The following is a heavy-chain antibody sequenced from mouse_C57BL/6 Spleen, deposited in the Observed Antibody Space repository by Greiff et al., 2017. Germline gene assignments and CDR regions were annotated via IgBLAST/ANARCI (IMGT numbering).Heavy chain of an antibody. J-gene: IGHJ2*01. D-gene: IGHD2-4*01. V-gene: IGHV5-6*01. Sequence: EVNVVESGGDLVKPGGSLKLSCAASGFTFSSYGMSWVRQTPDKRLEWVATISSGGSYTYYPDSVKGRFTISRDNAKNTLYLQMSSLKSEDTAMYYCAREGGFSYYDYDGVYFDYWGQGTTLTVSS. CDR2: ISSGGSYT. CDR1: GFTFSSYG. CDR3: AREGGFSYYDYDGVYFDY.